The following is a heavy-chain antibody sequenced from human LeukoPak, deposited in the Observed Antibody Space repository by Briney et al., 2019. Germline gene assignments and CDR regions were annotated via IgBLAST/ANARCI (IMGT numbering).Heavy chain of an antibody. Sequence: SETLSLTCSVSGDSITNGDYYWTWIRQSPGEGLEWLGYIYHSGSTLYNPSLESRLFLPVDTSKNQFSLTLTSVTAADSAVFYCARGVRGRKWYYFDPWGRGTLVTVSS. CDR3: ARGVRGRKWYYFDP. V-gene: IGHV4-30-4*01. CDR2: IYHSGST. J-gene: IGHJ4*02. CDR1: GDSITNGDYY. D-gene: IGHD2-15*01.